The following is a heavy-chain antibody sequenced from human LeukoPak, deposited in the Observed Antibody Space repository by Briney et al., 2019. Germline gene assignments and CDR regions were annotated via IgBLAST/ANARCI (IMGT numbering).Heavy chain of an antibody. V-gene: IGHV1-2*02. Sequence: ASMKLSCKSSGYTFSDNYVHWLRQAPGQGLEWMGWINPKNGATKYARKFLGRVTMTRDTSIDTVYMELSGLRSGDTAKFYCARGILQQQLVANWGQGTLVTVSS. J-gene: IGHJ1*01. CDR1: GYTFSDNY. CDR2: INPKNGAT. D-gene: IGHD6-13*01. CDR3: ARGILQQQLVAN.